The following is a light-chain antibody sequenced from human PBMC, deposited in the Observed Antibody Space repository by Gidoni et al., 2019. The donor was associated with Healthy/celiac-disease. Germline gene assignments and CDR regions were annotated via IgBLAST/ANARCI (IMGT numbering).Light chain of an antibody. J-gene: IGLJ7*01. CDR2: YDS. V-gene: IGLV3-21*04. Sequence: SYVLTQPPSVSVAQGKTARITCGGNNIGSKSGHWYQQKPGQAPVLVIYYDSDRPSGIPERFSGSNSGNTATLTISRVEAGDEADYYCQVWDSSSDHAVFGGGTQLTVL. CDR3: QVWDSSSDHAV. CDR1: NIGSKS.